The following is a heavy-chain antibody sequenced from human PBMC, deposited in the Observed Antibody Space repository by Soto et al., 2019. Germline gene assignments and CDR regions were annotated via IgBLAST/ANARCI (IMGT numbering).Heavy chain of an antibody. CDR3: AKAGIVVVPAATDY. CDR1: GFTLSRYG. CDR2: IWYDGSNK. D-gene: IGHD2-2*01. Sequence: GGSLRLSCAASGFTLSRYGMHWVRQAPGKGLEWVAVIWYDGSNKYYADSVKGRFTISRDNSKNTLYLQMNSLRVEDTAVYYCAKAGIVVVPAATDYWGQGTLVTVS. V-gene: IGHV3-33*06. J-gene: IGHJ4*02.